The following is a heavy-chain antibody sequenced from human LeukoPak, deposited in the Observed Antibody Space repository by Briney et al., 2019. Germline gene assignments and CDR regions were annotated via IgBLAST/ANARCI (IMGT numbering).Heavy chain of an antibody. V-gene: IGHV4-59*01. CDR1: GGSISSYY. CDR3: ARVGLLTPEFDY. CDR2: IYYSGST. J-gene: IGHJ4*02. Sequence: PSETLSLACTVSGGSISSYYWSWIRQPPGKGLEWIGYIYYSGSTNYNPSLKSRVTISVDTSKNQFSLKLSSVTAADTAVYYCARVGLLTPEFDYWGQGTLVTVSS. D-gene: IGHD3/OR15-3a*01.